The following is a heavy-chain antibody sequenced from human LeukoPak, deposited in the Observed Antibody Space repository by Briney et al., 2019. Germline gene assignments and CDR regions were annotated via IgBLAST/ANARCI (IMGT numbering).Heavy chain of an antibody. D-gene: IGHD3-9*01. J-gene: IGHJ3*02. CDR3: AGDYDILTGYYHDAFDI. CDR2: IIPIFGTA. V-gene: IGHV1-69*05. CDR1: GGTFSSYA. Sequence: SVKVSCKASGGTFSSYAISWVRQAPGQGLEWMGRIIPIFGTANYAQKFQGKVTITTDESTSTAYMELSSLRSEDTAVYYCAGDYDILTGYYHDAFDIWGQGTMVTVSS.